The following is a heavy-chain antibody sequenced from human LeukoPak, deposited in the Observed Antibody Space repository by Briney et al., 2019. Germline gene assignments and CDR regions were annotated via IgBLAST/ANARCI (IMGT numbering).Heavy chain of an antibody. CDR3: ARGDLGGSYHYMDV. D-gene: IGHD3-16*01. CDR2: IYYSGST. CDR1: GGSITSAGYY. J-gene: IGHJ6*03. Sequence: PSETLSLTCTVSGGSITSAGYYWSWIRQHPGKGLEWIVYIYYSGSTYYNPPLKSRVTISVNTSKNQFSLKLSSVTAADTAIYYCARGDLGGSYHYMDVWGIGTTVTVSS. V-gene: IGHV4-31*03.